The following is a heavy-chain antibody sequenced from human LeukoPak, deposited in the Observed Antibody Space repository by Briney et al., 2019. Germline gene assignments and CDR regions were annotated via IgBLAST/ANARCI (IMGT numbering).Heavy chain of an antibody. Sequence: GGSLRLSCAASGFTFDDYAMHWVRQAPGKGLEWVSSISSSSSYIYYADSVKGRFTISRDNAKNSLYLQMNSLRAEDTAVYYCARVDYYDSGGYSKFDYWGQGTLVTVSS. CDR2: ISSSSSYI. J-gene: IGHJ4*02. CDR3: ARVDYYDSGGYSKFDY. V-gene: IGHV3-21*01. CDR1: GFTFDDYA. D-gene: IGHD3-22*01.